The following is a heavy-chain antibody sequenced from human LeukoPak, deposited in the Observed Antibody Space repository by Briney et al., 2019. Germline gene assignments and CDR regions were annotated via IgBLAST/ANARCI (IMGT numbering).Heavy chain of an antibody. CDR3: ARDLPLYRSGGSCYSLHAFDI. CDR1: GGSISSYY. J-gene: IGHJ3*02. V-gene: IGHV4-4*07. Sequence: RPSETLSLTCTVSGGSISSYYWSWIRQPAGKGLEWIGRIYTSGSTNYNPSLKSRVTMSVDTSKNQFSLKLSSVTAADTAVYYCARDLPLYRSGGSCYSLHAFDIWGQGTMVTVSS. CDR2: IYTSGST. D-gene: IGHD2-15*01.